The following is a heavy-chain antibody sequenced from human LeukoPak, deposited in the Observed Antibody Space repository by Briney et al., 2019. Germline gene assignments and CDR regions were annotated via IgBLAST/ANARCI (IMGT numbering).Heavy chain of an antibody. CDR3: ASFYAPDRGIESQNLVTVY. V-gene: IGHV1-2*02. CDR2: INPNSGGT. J-gene: IGHJ4*02. D-gene: IGHD2/OR15-2a*01. CDR1: GYTFTAYY. Sequence: ASVKVSCKASGYTFTAYYIHWVRQAPGQGLEWMGWINPNSGGTEYAQKFQGRVTLTRDTSISTAYMELSRLRSDDTAVYYCASFYAPDRGIESQNLVTVYWGQGTLVSVS.